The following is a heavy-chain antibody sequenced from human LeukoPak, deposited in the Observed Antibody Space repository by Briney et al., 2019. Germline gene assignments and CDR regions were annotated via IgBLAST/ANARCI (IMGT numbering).Heavy chain of an antibody. J-gene: IGHJ6*03. CDR2: ISWNSGSI. CDR3: AKGGYIAEHRYYYYYMDV. Sequence: PGGSLRLSCAASGFTFDDYAMHWVRQAPGKGLEWVSGISWNSGSIGYADSVKGRFTISRDNAKNSLYLQMNSLRAEDTALYYCAKGGYIAEHRYYYYYMDVWGKGTTVTVSS. CDR1: GFTFDDYA. D-gene: IGHD6-13*01. V-gene: IGHV3-9*01.